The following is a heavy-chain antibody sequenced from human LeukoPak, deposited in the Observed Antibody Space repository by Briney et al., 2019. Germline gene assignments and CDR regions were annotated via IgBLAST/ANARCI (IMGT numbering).Heavy chain of an antibody. D-gene: IGHD1-7*01. V-gene: IGHV1-8*01. CDR3: ARGVNWNYEDGWFDP. CDR2: MNPNSGNT. Sequence: ASVKVSCKASGYTFTSYDINWVRQATGQGLEWMGWMNPNSGNTGYAQKFQGRVPMTRNTSISTAYMELSSLRSEDTAVYYCARGVNWNYEDGWFDPWGQGTLVTVSS. CDR1: GYTFTSYD. J-gene: IGHJ5*02.